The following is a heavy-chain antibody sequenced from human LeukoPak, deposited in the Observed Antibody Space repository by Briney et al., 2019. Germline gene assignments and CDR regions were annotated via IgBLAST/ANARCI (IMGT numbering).Heavy chain of an antibody. V-gene: IGHV3-21*01. CDR3: ARDFYGDYPSRYFDY. CDR2: ISSISSYI. D-gene: IGHD4-17*01. CDR1: GFTFSSYS. Sequence: KPGGSLRLSCAASGFTFSSYSMNWVRQAPGKGLEWVSSISSISSYIYYADSVKGRFTISRDNAKNSLYLQMNSLRAEDTAVYYCARDFYGDYPSRYFDYWGQGTLVTVSS. J-gene: IGHJ4*02.